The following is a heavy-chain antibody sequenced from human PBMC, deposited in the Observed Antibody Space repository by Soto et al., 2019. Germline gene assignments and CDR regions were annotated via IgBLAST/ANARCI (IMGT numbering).Heavy chain of an antibody. Sequence: LRLSCAASGFTFSSYGMHWVRQAPGKGLEWVAVISYDGSNKYYADSVKGRFTISRDNSKNTLHLQMNSLRAEDTAVYYCAKDPHRDYWGQGTLVTVSS. CDR1: GFTFSSYG. J-gene: IGHJ4*02. V-gene: IGHV3-30*18. CDR3: AKDPHRDY. CDR2: ISYDGSNK.